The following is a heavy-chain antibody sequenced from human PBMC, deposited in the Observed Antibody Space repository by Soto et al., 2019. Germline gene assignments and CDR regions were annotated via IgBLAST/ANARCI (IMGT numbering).Heavy chain of an antibody. D-gene: IGHD2-2*01. CDR1: GFTFSSYA. J-gene: IGHJ6*02. CDR3: AKDRGTSIDVHRYFHYYGMDV. CDR2: ISGSGGTT. Sequence: EVQLLESGGGLGQPGGSLRLSCAASGFTFSSYAMTWVRQAQGQGLEWVASISGSGGTTNYADSVKGRFTISRDNSKNAASLQMNSLRDEDTAVYYCAKDRGTSIDVHRYFHYYGMDVWGQGTTVTVSS. V-gene: IGHV3-23*01.